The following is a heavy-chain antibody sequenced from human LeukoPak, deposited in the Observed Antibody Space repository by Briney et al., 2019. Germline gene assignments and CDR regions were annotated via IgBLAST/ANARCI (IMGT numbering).Heavy chain of an antibody. CDR3: ARDPDVGVQMATITGPSEH. CDR2: IIPILGIA. CDR1: GGTFSSYA. D-gene: IGHD5-24*01. J-gene: IGHJ4*02. Sequence: ASVKVSCNASGGTFSSYAISWGRQAPGQGLEWRGRIIPILGIANYAQKFQVRVTITSDKSTSTAYSDLSSLRAEGTRADYCARDPDVGVQMATITGPSEHWAQGPLVTVSS. V-gene: IGHV1-69*04.